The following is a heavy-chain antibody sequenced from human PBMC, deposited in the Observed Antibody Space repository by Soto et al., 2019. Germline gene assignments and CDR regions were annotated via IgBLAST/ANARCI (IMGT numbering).Heavy chain of an antibody. D-gene: IGHD3-10*01. CDR3: ARGRGVTMVLGVSIGNGY. V-gene: IGHV3-74*01. J-gene: IGHJ4*02. CDR2: INSDGSST. CDR1: GFTFSSYW. Sequence: EVQLVESGGGLVQPGGSLRLSCAASGFTFSSYWMHWVRQAPGKGLVWVSRINSDGSSTSYADSVKGRFTISRDNAKNTLYLQMNSLRAEDTAVYYCARGRGVTMVLGVSIGNGYWGQGTLVTVS.